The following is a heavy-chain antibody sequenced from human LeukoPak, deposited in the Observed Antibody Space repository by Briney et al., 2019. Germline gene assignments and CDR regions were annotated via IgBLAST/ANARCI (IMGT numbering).Heavy chain of an antibody. J-gene: IGHJ3*02. CDR3: ARDLYYYDSSGYYHSAFDI. CDR1: GFTFSSYA. D-gene: IGHD3-22*01. V-gene: IGHV3-30*14. CDR2: ISYDGSNK. Sequence: PGGSLRLSCAASGFTFSSYAMHWVRQAPGKGLEWVAVISYDGSNKYYADSVKGRFTISRDNSKNTLYLQMNSLRAEDTAVYYCARDLYYYDSSGYYHSAFDIWGQGTMVTVSS.